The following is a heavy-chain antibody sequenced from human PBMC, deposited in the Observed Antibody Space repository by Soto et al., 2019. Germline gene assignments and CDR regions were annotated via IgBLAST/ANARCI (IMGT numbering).Heavy chain of an antibody. Sequence: ASVKVSCKAFGYTFSNYALHWVRQAPGQRLEWMGCNNAATGATEYSQKFRDRVTITRDTSANTVYMEMNSLRSEDTAVYYCARGQDVGSWIIDHWG. D-gene: IGHD6-13*01. J-gene: IGHJ4*01. CDR2: NNAATGAT. V-gene: IGHV1-3*01. CDR3: ARGQDVGSWIIDH. CDR1: GYTFSNYA.